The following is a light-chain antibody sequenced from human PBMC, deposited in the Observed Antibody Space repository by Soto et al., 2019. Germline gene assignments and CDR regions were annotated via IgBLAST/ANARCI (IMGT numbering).Light chain of an antibody. CDR1: QGIHTY. CDR2: SAS. CDR3: QMGDSAHSLT. J-gene: IGKJ4*01. Sequence: DIQMTQSPSSLSASVGDTVTITCRASQGIHTYLAWYQQKAGKVPQVLIYSASTLQSGVPSRFSGSGSGTEFSLTISNLQPEDAATYYCQMGDSAHSLTFGGGTKLEIK. V-gene: IGKV1-27*01.